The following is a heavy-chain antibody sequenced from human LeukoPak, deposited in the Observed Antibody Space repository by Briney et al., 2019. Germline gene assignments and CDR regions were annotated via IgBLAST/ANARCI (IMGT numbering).Heavy chain of an antibody. V-gene: IGHV1-18*04. CDR3: ARDRGIAARRGQIDY. D-gene: IGHD6-6*01. J-gene: IGHJ4*02. Sequence: ASVKVSCKASGYTFTGYYMHWVRQAPGQGLEWMGWISAYNGNTNYAQKLQGRVTMTTDTSTSTAYMELRSLRSDDTAVYYCARDRGIAARRGQIDYWGQGTLVTVSS. CDR2: ISAYNGNT. CDR1: GYTFTGYY.